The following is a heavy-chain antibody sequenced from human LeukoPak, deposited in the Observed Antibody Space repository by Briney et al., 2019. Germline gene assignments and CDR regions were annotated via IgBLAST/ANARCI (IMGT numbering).Heavy chain of an antibody. CDR3: ARDRGGGYDFDY. CDR1: GFTFSTYS. CDR2: ISSGSSAI. D-gene: IGHD5-12*01. Sequence: AGGSLRLSCAASGFTFSTYSMNWVRQAPGKGLEWVSYISSGSSAIYYADSVKGRFTISRDNAKNSLYLQMNSLRDEDTAVYSCARDRGGGYDFDYWGQGTLVTVSP. J-gene: IGHJ4*02. V-gene: IGHV3-48*02.